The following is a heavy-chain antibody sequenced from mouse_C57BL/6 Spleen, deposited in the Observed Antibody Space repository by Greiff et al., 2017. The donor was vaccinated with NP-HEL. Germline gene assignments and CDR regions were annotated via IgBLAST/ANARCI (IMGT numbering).Heavy chain of an antibody. Sequence: EVKLVESGEGLVKPGGSLKLSCAASGFTFSSYAMSWVRQTPEKRLEWVAYISSGGDYIYYADTVKGRFTISRDNARNTLYLQMSSLKSEDTAMYYCTRCLYYYGSSFYFDYWGQGTTLTVSS. CDR2: ISSGGDYI. J-gene: IGHJ2*01. D-gene: IGHD1-1*01. CDR1: GFTFSSYA. V-gene: IGHV5-9-1*02. CDR3: TRCLYYYGSSFYFDY.